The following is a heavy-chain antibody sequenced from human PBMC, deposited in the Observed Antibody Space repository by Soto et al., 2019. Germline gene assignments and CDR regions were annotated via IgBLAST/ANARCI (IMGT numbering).Heavy chain of an antibody. D-gene: IGHD4-4*01. CDR2: ISTTSGYI. CDR3: ARKGYSEYGGMDV. CDR1: GFTFTSYT. V-gene: IGHV3-21*01. Sequence: EVQLVESGGGLVKPGGSLRLSCAASGFTFTSYTFNWVRQAPGKGLEWVSCISTTSGYIYYADSVKGRFTFSRDNARNSLYLQMNSLRVEDTAVYYCARKGYSEYGGMDVWGQGTMVTVSS. J-gene: IGHJ6*02.